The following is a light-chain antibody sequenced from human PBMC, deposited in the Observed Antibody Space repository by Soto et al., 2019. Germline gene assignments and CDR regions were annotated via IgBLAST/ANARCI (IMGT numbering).Light chain of an antibody. Sequence: QPVLTQPASVSGSPGQSITISCTGSSSDVGGYNSVSWYQQHPGKAPKLMIYDVSNRPSGVSNRFSGSKSGNTASLTISGLQAEDEADYYCSSYTSTSTPFVFGTGTKLTVL. J-gene: IGLJ1*01. CDR3: SSYTSTSTPFV. CDR2: DVS. V-gene: IGLV2-14*01. CDR1: SSDVGGYNS.